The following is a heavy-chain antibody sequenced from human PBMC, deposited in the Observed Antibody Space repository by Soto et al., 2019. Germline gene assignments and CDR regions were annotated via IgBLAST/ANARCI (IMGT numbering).Heavy chain of an antibody. V-gene: IGHV3-30-3*01. Sequence: QVQLVESGGGVVQPGRSLRLSCAASGFTFSSYAMHWVRQAPGKGLEWVAVISYDGSNKYYADSVKGRFTISRDNSKNMLYLQMNSLRAEDTAVYYCARQFADSSGYLDYWGQGTLVTVSS. D-gene: IGHD3-22*01. CDR3: ARQFADSSGYLDY. CDR1: GFTFSSYA. CDR2: ISYDGSNK. J-gene: IGHJ4*02.